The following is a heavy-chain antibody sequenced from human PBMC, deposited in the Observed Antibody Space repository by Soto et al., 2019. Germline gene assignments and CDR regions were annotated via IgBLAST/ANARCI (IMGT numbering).Heavy chain of an antibody. CDR1: GFTFSSYW. CDR2: IKQDGSEK. V-gene: IGHV3-7*01. J-gene: IGHJ3*02. CDR3: ARSSACGGDCSSMGDAFDI. Sequence: GGSLRLSCAASGFTFSSYWMSWVRQAPGKGLEWVANIKQDGSEKYYVDSVKGRFTISRDNAKNSLYLQMNSLRAEDTAVYYCARSSACGGDCSSMGDAFDIWGQGTMVTVSS. D-gene: IGHD2-21*01.